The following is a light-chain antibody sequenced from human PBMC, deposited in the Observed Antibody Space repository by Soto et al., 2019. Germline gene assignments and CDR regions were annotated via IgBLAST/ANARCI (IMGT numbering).Light chain of an antibody. CDR3: QHYNSYPWT. CDR2: HAS. J-gene: IGKJ1*01. Sequence: DIQMTQSPSTLSASIGDRVTITCRASQTINNWLALYQQKPVKAPNVLIYHASNLETGFPSRFSGSAFGTECTLTLGSLQPDYFATYACQHYNSYPWTVGQGTKVEIK. CDR1: QTINNW. V-gene: IGKV1-5*01.